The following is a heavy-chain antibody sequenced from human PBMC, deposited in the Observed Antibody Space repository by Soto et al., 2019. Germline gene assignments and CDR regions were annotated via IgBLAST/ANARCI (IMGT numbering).Heavy chain of an antibody. V-gene: IGHV3-15*01. CDR2: IKTNSDGGTV. CDR3: ASVYCANTTCYAPFDY. J-gene: IGHJ4*01. D-gene: IGHD2-2*01. Sequence: GGSLRLSCAASGFTFSNAWMSWVRQAPGKGLEWIGRIKTNSDGGTVDYASPVKGRFNISRDDSKSMLYLDLNSLKTEDTGVYFCASVYCANTTCYAPFDYWAKGSLVTVSS. CDR1: GFTFSNAW.